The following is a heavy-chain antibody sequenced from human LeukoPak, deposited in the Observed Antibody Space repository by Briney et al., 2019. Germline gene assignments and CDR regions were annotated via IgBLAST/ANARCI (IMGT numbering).Heavy chain of an antibody. CDR3: ARIQEDTAMATYYFDY. V-gene: IGHV2-70*11. CDR1: GFSLSTSGMC. CDR2: IDWDDDK. J-gene: IGHJ4*02. D-gene: IGHD5-18*01. Sequence: SGPALVKPTQTLTLTCTFSGFSLSTSGMCVSWIRQPPGKALEWLARIDWDDDKYYSTSLKTRLTISKDTSKNQVVLTMTNMDPVDTATYYCARIQEDTAMATYYFDYWGQGTLVTVSS.